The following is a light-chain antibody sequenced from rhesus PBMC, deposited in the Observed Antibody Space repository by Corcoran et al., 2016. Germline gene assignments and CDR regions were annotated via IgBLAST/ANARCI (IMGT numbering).Light chain of an antibody. J-gene: IGLJ6*01. Sequence: QPALTQPPSVSGSPGQSVTISCTGTTTNIGAYKWVSWYQKHPVTAPKVLIYEVNERPSGVSDRFSGSNSGNPASLTISGVQPEDEADYFCCSYGGANTFVFGTGTRLTVL. CDR1: TTNIGAYKW. CDR3: CSYGGANTFV. CDR2: EVN. V-gene: IGLV2-32*02.